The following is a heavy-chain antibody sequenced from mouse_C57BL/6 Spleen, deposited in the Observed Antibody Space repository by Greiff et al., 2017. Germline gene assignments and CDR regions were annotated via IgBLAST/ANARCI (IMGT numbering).Heavy chain of an antibody. J-gene: IGHJ2*01. Sequence: ESGPGLVKPSQSLSLTCSVTGYSITSGYYWNWIRQFPGNKLEWMGYISYDGSNNYNPSLKNRISITRDTSKNQFFLKLNSVTTEDTATXYCARGGLLPFDYWGQGTTLTVSS. V-gene: IGHV3-6*01. CDR1: GYSITSGYY. CDR3: ARGGLLPFDY. CDR2: ISYDGSN. D-gene: IGHD2-3*01.